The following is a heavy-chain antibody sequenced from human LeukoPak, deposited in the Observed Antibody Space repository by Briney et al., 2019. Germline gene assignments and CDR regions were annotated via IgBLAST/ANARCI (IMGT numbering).Heavy chain of an antibody. CDR3: AKVWSPYYFDH. D-gene: IGHD2-8*02. V-gene: IGHV3-23*01. Sequence: GGSLRLSCAASGFTFSSSAVRWVRQTPGKGLEWVSAIGAGGSPTYYADSVKGRFTISRDNSKNTVYLQMNSLRAEDTAIYYCAKVWSPYYFDHWGQGTLVTVSS. CDR1: GFTFSSSA. J-gene: IGHJ4*02. CDR2: IGAGGSPT.